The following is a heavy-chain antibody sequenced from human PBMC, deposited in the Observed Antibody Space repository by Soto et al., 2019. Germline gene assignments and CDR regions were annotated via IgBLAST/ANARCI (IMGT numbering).Heavy chain of an antibody. CDR2: IYYSGST. J-gene: IGHJ3*02. Sequence: SETLSLTCTVSGGSISSGDYYWSWIRQPPGKGLEWIGYIYYSGSTYYNPSLKSRVTISVDTSKNQFSLKLGSVTAADTAVYYCARDSAAVDAFDTWGQGTMVTISS. V-gene: IGHV4-30-4*01. CDR3: ARDSAAVDAFDT. D-gene: IGHD2-2*01. CDR1: GGSISSGDYY.